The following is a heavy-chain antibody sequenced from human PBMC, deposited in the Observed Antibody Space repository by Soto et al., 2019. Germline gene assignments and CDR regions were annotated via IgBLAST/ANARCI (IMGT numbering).Heavy chain of an antibody. Sequence: QVQLVESGGGLVKPGGTLRLSCTASGIPFSDYYMTWIRQAPGKGLEWVSYISSTSSYTNYADSVQGRFIVSRDNAKNSLFLEMNSVRAEDTAVYYCAGAGVIGKWFDYWGQGTLVTVSS. D-gene: IGHD2-21*01. CDR3: AGAGVIGKWFDY. V-gene: IGHV3-11*06. CDR2: ISSTSSYT. J-gene: IGHJ4*02. CDR1: GIPFSDYY.